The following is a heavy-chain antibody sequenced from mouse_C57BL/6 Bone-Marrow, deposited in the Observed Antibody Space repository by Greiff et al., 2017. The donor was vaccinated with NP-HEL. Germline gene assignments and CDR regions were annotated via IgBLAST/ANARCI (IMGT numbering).Heavy chain of an antibody. J-gene: IGHJ4*01. CDR1: GYTFTSYW. CDR3: ASGLLPYAMDY. V-gene: IGHV1-7*01. CDR2: INPSSGYT. D-gene: IGHD2-3*01. Sequence: VKLMESGAELAKPGASVTLSCKASGYTFTSYWMHWVKQRPGQGLEWIGYINPSSGYTKYNQKFKDKATLTADKSSSTAYMQLSRLTYADSAVLYCASGLLPYAMDYWGQGTSVTVSS.